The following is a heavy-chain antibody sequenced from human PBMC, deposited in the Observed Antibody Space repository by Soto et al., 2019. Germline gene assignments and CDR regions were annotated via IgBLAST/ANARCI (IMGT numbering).Heavy chain of an antibody. J-gene: IGHJ4*02. V-gene: IGHV3-21*01. CDR3: ARDGIVGTTDFFDY. Sequence: PGGSLRLSCAGTGFIFSGYSMNWVRQAPGKGLEWVSSISTTSTYIYYADSVKGRFTVSRDNAKNSLYLQMTGLRPEDTAMYYCARDGIVGTTDFFDYWGQRTLVTVSS. D-gene: IGHD1-26*01. CDR2: ISTTSTYI. CDR1: GFIFSGYS.